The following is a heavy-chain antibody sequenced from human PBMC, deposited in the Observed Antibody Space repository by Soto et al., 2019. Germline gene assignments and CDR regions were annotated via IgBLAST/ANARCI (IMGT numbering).Heavy chain of an antibody. D-gene: IGHD3-22*01. CDR3: ARDDYYDSSGYYNYYGIDV. CDR1: GFTFSSYW. J-gene: IGHJ6*02. CDR2: INSDGSST. Sequence: QPGGSLRLSCAASGFTFSSYWMHWVRQAPGKGLVWVSRINSDGSSTSYADSVKGRFTISRDNAKNTLYLQMNSLRAEDTAVYYCARDDYYDSSGYYNYYGIDVCGQGPTVTVYS. V-gene: IGHV3-74*01.